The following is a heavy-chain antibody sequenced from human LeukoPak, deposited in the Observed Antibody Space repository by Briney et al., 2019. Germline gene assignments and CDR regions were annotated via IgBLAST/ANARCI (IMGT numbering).Heavy chain of an antibody. CDR1: GGSFSGYY. CDR2: INHSGST. V-gene: IGHV4-34*01. Sequence: PSETLSLTCAVYGGSFSGYYWSWIRQPPGKGLEWIGEINHSGSTNYNPSLKSRVTISVDTSKNQFSLKLSSVTAADTAVYYCGSGCGGLDYWGQGTLVTVSS. CDR3: GSGCGGLDY. D-gene: IGHD3-16*01. J-gene: IGHJ4*02.